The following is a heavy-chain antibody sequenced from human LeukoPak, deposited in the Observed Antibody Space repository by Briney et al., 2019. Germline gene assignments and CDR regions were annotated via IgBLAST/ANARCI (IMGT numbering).Heavy chain of an antibody. CDR3: ARSSRYSSGWSGGEGSAFFDY. Sequence: PSETLSLTCTVSGGSISSYYWSWIRQPPGKGLEWIGYIYYSGSTNYNPSLKSRVTISVDTSKNQFSLKLSSVTAADTAVYYCARSSRYSSGWSGGEGSAFFDYWGQGTLVTVSS. D-gene: IGHD6-19*01. CDR1: GGSISSYY. J-gene: IGHJ4*02. CDR2: IYYSGST. V-gene: IGHV4-59*08.